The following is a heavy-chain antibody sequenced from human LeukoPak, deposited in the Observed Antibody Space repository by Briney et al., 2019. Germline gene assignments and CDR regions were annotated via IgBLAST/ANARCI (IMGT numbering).Heavy chain of an antibody. Sequence: PGRSLRLSCAASGFTFSSYAMHWVRQAPGKGLEWVTVISYDGSNKYYADSVKGRFTISRDNSKNTLYLQMNSLRAEDTAVYYCAKEDTAMVYYYGMDVWGQGTTVTVSS. CDR1: GFTFSSYA. CDR2: ISYDGSNK. J-gene: IGHJ6*02. CDR3: AKEDTAMVYYYGMDV. D-gene: IGHD5-18*01. V-gene: IGHV3-30-3*01.